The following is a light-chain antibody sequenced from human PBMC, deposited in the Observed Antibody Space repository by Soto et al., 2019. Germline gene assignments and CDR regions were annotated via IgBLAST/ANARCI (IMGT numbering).Light chain of an antibody. Sequence: DIPLTQSPCFLSASVGDRVTITCRASQGISSYFASYQQKPGKAPKLLIYAASTMQSGVPSRFSGSGSGTEFTLTISSLQPEDFATYYCQQLNSYPLTFGGGTKVEIK. CDR1: QGISSY. J-gene: IGKJ4*01. V-gene: IGKV1-9*01. CDR3: QQLNSYPLT. CDR2: AAS.